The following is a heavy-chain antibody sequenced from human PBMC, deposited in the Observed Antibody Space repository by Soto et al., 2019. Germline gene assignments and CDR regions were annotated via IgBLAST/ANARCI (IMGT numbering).Heavy chain of an antibody. CDR3: ARGDYYGSSGYLRSSWFDP. CDR2: INAGNGNT. Sequence: ASVKVSCKASGYTFTSYAMHWVRQAPGQRLEWMGWINAGNGNTKYSQKFQGRVTITRDTSASTAYMELSSLRSEDTAVYYCARGDYYGSSGYLRSSWFDPWGQGTLVTVSS. J-gene: IGHJ5*02. V-gene: IGHV1-3*01. D-gene: IGHD3-22*01. CDR1: GYTFTSYA.